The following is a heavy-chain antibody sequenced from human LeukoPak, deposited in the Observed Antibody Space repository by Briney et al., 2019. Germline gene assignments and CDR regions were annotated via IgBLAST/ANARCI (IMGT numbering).Heavy chain of an antibody. CDR2: ITRSSTTI. V-gene: IGHV3-48*02. D-gene: IGHD3-22*01. J-gene: IGHJ3*02. Sequence: PGGSLRLSCAASGFIFSSYAMNWVRQAPGKGLEWVSYITRSSTTIYYADSVKGRFTISRDNAKNSLYLQMNSLRDEDTAMYYCARDGQDPYYYDTHAFDIWGQGTMVTVSS. CDR3: ARDGQDPYYYDTHAFDI. CDR1: GFIFSSYA.